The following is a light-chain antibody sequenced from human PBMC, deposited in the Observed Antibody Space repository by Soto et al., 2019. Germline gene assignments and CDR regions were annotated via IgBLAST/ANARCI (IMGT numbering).Light chain of an antibody. Sequence: DIQMTQSPSSLSASVGDRLTITFRASQNTDSYLNWYQQKPGKAPKLLIFAASNLQSGVPSRFSGSGSGTDFTVTISSLQPDDFATYYCLQYNGYYRTFGQGTKV. CDR3: LQYNGYYRT. CDR1: QNTDSY. V-gene: IGKV1-39*01. CDR2: AAS. J-gene: IGKJ1*01.